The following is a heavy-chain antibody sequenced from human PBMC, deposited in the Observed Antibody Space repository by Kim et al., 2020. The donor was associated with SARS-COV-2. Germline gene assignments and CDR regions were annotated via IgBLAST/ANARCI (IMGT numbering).Heavy chain of an antibody. D-gene: IGHD2-2*01. V-gene: IGHV1-24*01. J-gene: IGHJ5*02. CDR1: GYTLAELP. Sequence: ASVKVSCKVSGYTLAELPIHWVRQAPGKGLEWMGGFDPEDVETVYAQKFQGRVTMTEDTSTDTAYMELTSLRSDDTAVYYCATGHQPLINWFDPWGQGTL. CDR2: FDPEDVET. CDR3: ATGHQPLINWFDP.